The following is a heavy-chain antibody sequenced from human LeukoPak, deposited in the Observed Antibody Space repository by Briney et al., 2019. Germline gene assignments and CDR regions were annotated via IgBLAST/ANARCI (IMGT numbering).Heavy chain of an antibody. Sequence: SETLSLTCTVSGGSIRSSYWNWIRQSPGKGLQWIGSIHHSGSRSLNPSLESRVTVSVDTSKNQFSLRLMSGTAQDTAMYYCARRGHASGSGRGWYFDLWGRGTLVTVSS. CDR1: GGSIRSSY. CDR2: IHHSGSR. V-gene: IGHV4-59*08. J-gene: IGHJ2*01. D-gene: IGHD5-12*01. CDR3: ARRGHASGSGRGWYFDL.